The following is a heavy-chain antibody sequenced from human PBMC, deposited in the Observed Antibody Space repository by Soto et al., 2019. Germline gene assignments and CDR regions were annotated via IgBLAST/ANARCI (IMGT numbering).Heavy chain of an antibody. J-gene: IGHJ4*02. Sequence: QVQLVQSGAEVKQPGASVTVSCTASGGALSTLSINWMRQTPGQGLEWMGGVIDIFGTSSFAQKFQGRVTFTADESTTTAYMELSGMTSEDTAIYFCATGKLSMAGQHFDYWGQGTLVTVSS. CDR1: GGALSTLS. V-gene: IGHV1-69*01. CDR3: ATGKLSMAGQHFDY. CDR2: VIDIFGTS. D-gene: IGHD3-10*01.